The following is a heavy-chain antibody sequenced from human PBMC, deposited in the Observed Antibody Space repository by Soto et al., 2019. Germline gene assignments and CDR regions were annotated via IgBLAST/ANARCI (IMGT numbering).Heavy chain of an antibody. J-gene: IGHJ4*02. CDR2: IYYSGST. D-gene: IGHD5-12*01. V-gene: IGHV4-30-4*01. CDR1: GGSSSSGDYY. Sequence: SETLSLTCTVSGGSSSSGDYYWSWIRQPPGKGLEWIGYIYYSGSTYYNPSLKSRVTISVDTSKNQFSLKLSSVTAADTAVYYCARWLGYGPHFGYWGQGTLVTVSS. CDR3: ARWLGYGPHFGY.